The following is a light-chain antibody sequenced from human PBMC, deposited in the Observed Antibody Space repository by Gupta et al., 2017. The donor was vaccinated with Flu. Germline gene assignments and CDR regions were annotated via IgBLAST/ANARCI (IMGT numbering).Light chain of an antibody. CDR2: EVS. J-gene: IGKJ4*01. Sequence: EIVLTQTPLSLSVTPGQPASISCKSSKSLLHSGGKTYLYWHLQRPGQPPQLLIYEVSNRVSGVPDRFSGSGSGTDFTLEISRVEAEDVGVYYCKQSIELPLTFGGGTKVEIK. CDR1: KSLLHSGGKTY. CDR3: KQSIELPLT. V-gene: IGKV2D-29*01.